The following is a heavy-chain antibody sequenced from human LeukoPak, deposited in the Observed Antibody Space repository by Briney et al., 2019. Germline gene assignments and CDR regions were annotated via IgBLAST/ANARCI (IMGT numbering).Heavy chain of an antibody. V-gene: IGHV5-51*01. D-gene: IGHD3-9*01. CDR1: GYSFSNHW. Sequence: GESLKISCKGSGYSFSNHWIGWVRQMPGKGLEWMGIIYPGDSDTRYSPSFQGQVTISADKSISTAYLQWSSLKASDTAMYYCARRGILTGYSKNYYYYYMDVWGKGTTVTVSS. CDR2: IYPGDSDT. CDR3: ARRGILTGYSKNYYYYYMDV. J-gene: IGHJ6*03.